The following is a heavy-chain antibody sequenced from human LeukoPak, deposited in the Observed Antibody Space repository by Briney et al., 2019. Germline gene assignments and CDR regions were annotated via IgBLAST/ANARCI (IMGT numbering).Heavy chain of an antibody. D-gene: IGHD4-17*01. J-gene: IGHJ4*02. CDR2: ISTSSSYI. Sequence: GGSLRLSCAASGFTFNGYSMNWVRQAPGKGLEWASSISTSSSYIYYADSVKGRFTISRNNPKNSLYLQMNSLRAEDTAVYYCTRNRGDPSYFDYWGQGTLVTVSS. CDR3: TRNRGDPSYFDY. V-gene: IGHV3-21*01. CDR1: GFTFNGYS.